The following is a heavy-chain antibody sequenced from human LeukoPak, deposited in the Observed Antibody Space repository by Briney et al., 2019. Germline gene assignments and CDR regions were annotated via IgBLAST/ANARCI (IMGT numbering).Heavy chain of an antibody. J-gene: IGHJ6*03. D-gene: IGHD2-15*01. CDR1: GGSISSGSYY. Sequence: SETLSLTCTVSGGSISSGSYYWSWIRQPAGKGLEWIGRIYTSGSTNYNPSLKSRVTISVDTSKNQFSLKLSSVTAADTAVYYCAREDCSGGSCYSGHYYYYMDVWGKGTTVTVSS. CDR2: IYTSGST. CDR3: AREDCSGGSCYSGHYYYYMDV. V-gene: IGHV4-61*02.